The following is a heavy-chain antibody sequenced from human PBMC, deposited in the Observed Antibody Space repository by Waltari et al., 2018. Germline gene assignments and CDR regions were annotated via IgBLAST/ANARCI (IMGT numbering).Heavy chain of an antibody. CDR2: IYTSGST. J-gene: IGHJ6*03. CDR3: ARDGRFPYYYYYMDV. D-gene: IGHD3-3*01. V-gene: IGHV4-4*07. CDR1: GGPISRSS. Sequence: QVQLQESGPGLVKPSETLSLTCTVSGGPISRSSGSWIRQPAGKGLEWIGRIYTSGSTNYNPSLKSRVTMSVDTSKNQFSLKLSSVTAADTAVYYCARDGRFPYYYYYMDVWGKGTTVTISS.